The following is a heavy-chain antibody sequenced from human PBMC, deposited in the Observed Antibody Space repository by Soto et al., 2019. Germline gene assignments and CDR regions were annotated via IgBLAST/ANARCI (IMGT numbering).Heavy chain of an antibody. J-gene: IGHJ4*02. V-gene: IGHV1-3*01. CDR1: GYTFTSYA. Sequence: QVQLVHSGAEVKKPGASVTVSCKASGYTFTSYAMHWVRQAPGQRLEWMGWINAGNGNTKYSQNFQGRVTITRDTSASTAYMELSSQRSEDTAVYYCARGPGGPDGPGDYWGQGALVTVSS. D-gene: IGHD2-15*01. CDR3: ARGPGGPDGPGDY. CDR2: INAGNGNT.